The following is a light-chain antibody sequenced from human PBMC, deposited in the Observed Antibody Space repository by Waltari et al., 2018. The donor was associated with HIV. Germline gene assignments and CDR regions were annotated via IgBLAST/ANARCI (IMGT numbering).Light chain of an antibody. CDR3: QVWDSASDYVV. J-gene: IGLJ2*01. CDR1: SIASRN. Sequence: SYVLTQPPSVSVPPGQTARITCGGSSIASRNVQWYQQKPGQAPVLVVYNDKDRPSGIPERFSGSNAWNTATLTISTVEAGDEADYYCQVWDSASDYVVFGGGTKLTVL. V-gene: IGLV3-21*02. CDR2: NDK.